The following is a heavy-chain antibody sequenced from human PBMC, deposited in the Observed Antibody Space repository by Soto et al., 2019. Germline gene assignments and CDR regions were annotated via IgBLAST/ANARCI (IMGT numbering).Heavy chain of an antibody. J-gene: IGHJ4*02. D-gene: IGHD3-22*01. CDR3: VRARSTDSRPDY. V-gene: IGHV3-21*01. CDR1: GFTFSLYS. Sequence: EVQLVESGGGLVKPGGSPRLSCAASGFTFSLYSMIWVRQAPGKRLEWVASITSSSSYIYYEDSLKGRFTISRDNAKNSLFLQLDSLRAEDTAVYFCVRARSTDSRPDYWGQGTLVTVSS. CDR2: ITSSSSYI.